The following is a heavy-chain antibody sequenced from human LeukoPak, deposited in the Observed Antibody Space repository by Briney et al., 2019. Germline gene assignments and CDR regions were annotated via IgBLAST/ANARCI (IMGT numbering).Heavy chain of an antibody. D-gene: IGHD3-22*01. CDR3: TTVWYDSSGYHDY. Sequence: RGSLRLSCAASGFTFSSYWMHWVRQAPGKGLVWVSRINSDGSSTSYADSVEGRFTISRDNAKNTLYLQMNSLKTEDTAVYYCTTVWYDSSGYHDYWGQGTLVTVSS. CDR2: INSDGSST. V-gene: IGHV3-74*01. CDR1: GFTFSSYW. J-gene: IGHJ4*02.